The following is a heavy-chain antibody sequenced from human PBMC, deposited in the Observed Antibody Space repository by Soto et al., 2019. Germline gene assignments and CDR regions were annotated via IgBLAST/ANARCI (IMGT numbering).Heavy chain of an antibody. V-gene: IGHV3-23*01. Sequence: LRLSCAASVFTFSSYAMTWVRRAPGKGLEWVSVVTGSGGATNYADSVKGRFTISRDNSKNTLYLQMNSLRAEDTAVYYCAKTQGYFELWGRRILVAVSS. CDR2: VTGSGGAT. CDR1: VFTFSSYA. J-gene: IGHJ2*01. CDR3: AKTQGYFEL.